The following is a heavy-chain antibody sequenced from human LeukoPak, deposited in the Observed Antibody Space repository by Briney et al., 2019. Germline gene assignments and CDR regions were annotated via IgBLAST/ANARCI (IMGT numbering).Heavy chain of an antibody. V-gene: IGHV1-8*03. J-gene: IGHJ4*02. CDR1: GYTFTNYD. D-gene: IGHD1-14*01. CDR3: ARSETGDERIGVDY. CDR2: ITPDDGHG. Sequence: ASVKVSCKASGYTFTNYDINWVRQAPGQGLEWMGWITPDDGHGGYAQNFQGRVTITRDTSISTAYMELSGLRSDDTAVYYCARSETGDERIGVDYWGQGTLVTVSS.